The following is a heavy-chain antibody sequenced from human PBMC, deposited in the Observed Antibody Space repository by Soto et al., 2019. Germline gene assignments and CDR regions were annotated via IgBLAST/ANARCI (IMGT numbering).Heavy chain of an antibody. J-gene: IGHJ4*02. D-gene: IGHD6-19*01. Sequence: ASVKVSCKASGGAFTTDAISWVRQAPGQGLEWMGGLIPIRSTAHYAQKFQGRVTITADESTNTAYMDLSSLRSDDTAVYYCARASGYVSGWYHDYWGQGTRVTVSS. CDR2: LIPIRSTA. V-gene: IGHV1-69*13. CDR1: GGAFTTDA. CDR3: ARASGYVSGWYHDY.